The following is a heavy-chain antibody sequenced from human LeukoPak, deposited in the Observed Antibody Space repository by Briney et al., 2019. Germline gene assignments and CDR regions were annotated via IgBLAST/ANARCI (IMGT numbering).Heavy chain of an antibody. Sequence: ASMKVSCKASGYTFTGYYMHWVRQAPGQGLEWMGWINPNSGGTNYAQKFQGRVTMTRDTSISTAYMELSRLRSDDTAVYYCARDMGASDYFDYWGQGTLVTVSS. D-gene: IGHD1-26*01. CDR2: INPNSGGT. J-gene: IGHJ4*02. V-gene: IGHV1-2*02. CDR3: ARDMGASDYFDY. CDR1: GYTFTGYY.